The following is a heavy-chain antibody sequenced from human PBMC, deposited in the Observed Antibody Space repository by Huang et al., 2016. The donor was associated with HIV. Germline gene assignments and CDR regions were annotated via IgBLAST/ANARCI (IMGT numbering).Heavy chain of an antibody. J-gene: IGHJ6*02. Sequence: EEQLVQSGAEVKKPGESLKISCEGSGYSFAKHWIGWVRQMSGKGLEWMGIIYPDDSDTRYSPFFQGQVSISADKSISTAYLQWSSLKASDTAMYYCARLDTARNYYYYGLDVWGQGTSVIVSS. CDR1: GYSFAKHW. CDR3: ARLDTARNYYYYGLDV. V-gene: IGHV5-51*01. CDR2: IYPDDSDT. D-gene: IGHD5-18*01.